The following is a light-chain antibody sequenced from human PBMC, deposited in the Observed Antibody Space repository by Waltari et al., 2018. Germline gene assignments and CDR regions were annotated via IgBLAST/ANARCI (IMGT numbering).Light chain of an antibody. J-gene: IGLJ2*01. CDR1: SHDVGTYNF. V-gene: IGLV2-23*02. CDR2: EVT. Sequence: QSALPQPASVSGSPGQAITISCSGTSHDVGTYNFVSFNQQLPGKSTILMIYEVTKRPSGVSTRFSCSKSGNTASLTISGLQAEDEADYFCCSYAGANSHVVFGGGTKVTVL. CDR3: CSYAGANSHVV.